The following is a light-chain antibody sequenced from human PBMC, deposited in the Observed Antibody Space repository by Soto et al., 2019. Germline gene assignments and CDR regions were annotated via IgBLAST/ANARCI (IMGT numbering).Light chain of an antibody. V-gene: IGKV1-39*01. Sequence: IQLTQSPPSLSASVGDRVTITCRGSQSIANYLNWYQQKPGKAPKLLIYAASTLESGVPSRFSGSGSGTEFTLTISGLQSEDFAVYYCQQYNDRPPITFGQGTRLEIK. CDR2: AAS. CDR3: QQYNDRPPIT. CDR1: QSIANY. J-gene: IGKJ5*01.